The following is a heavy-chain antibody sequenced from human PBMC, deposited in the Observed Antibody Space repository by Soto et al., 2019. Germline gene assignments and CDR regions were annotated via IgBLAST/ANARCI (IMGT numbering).Heavy chain of an antibody. CDR3: ARFLQGVVVPAATPPGVDKDYYYMDV. Sequence: SETLSLTCAVYGGSFSGYYWSWIRQPPGKGLEWIGEINHSGSTNYNPSLKSRVTISVDTSKNQFSLKLSSVTAADTAVYYCARFLQGVVVPAATPPGVDKDYYYMDVWGKGTTVTVSS. CDR1: GGSFSGYY. V-gene: IGHV4-34*01. CDR2: INHSGST. J-gene: IGHJ6*03. D-gene: IGHD2-2*02.